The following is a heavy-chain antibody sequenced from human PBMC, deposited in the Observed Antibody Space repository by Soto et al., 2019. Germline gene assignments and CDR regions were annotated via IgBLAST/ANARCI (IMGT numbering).Heavy chain of an antibody. Sequence: ASVKVSCTASGCTFTSYGINWVRQAPVQGLEWMGWISAYNGNTNYAQKLQGRVTMTTDTSTSTAYMELRSLRSDDTAVYYCARGGIGARPHYYYGMDVWGQGTTVTASS. CDR3: ARGGIGARPHYYYGMDV. V-gene: IGHV1-18*01. CDR1: GCTFTSYG. J-gene: IGHJ6*01. CDR2: ISAYNGNT. D-gene: IGHD6-6*01.